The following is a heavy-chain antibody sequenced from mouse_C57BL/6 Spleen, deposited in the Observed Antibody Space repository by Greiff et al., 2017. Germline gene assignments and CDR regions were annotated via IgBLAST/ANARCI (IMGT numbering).Heavy chain of an antibody. CDR1: GYTFTSYW. J-gene: IGHJ2*01. Sequence: QVQLQQPGAELVKPGASVKVSCKASGYTFTSYWMHWVKQRPGQGLEWIGRIHPSDSDTNYNQKFKGKATLTVDKSSSTAYMQLSSLTAEDSAVYYCAIRDGYVGLGPYYCDYWGQGTTLTVSS. V-gene: IGHV1-74*01. CDR3: AIRDGYVGLGPYYCDY. CDR2: IHPSDSDT. D-gene: IGHD2-10*02.